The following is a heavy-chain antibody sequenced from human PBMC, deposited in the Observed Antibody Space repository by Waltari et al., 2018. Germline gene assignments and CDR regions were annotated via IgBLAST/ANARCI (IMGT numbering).Heavy chain of an antibody. V-gene: IGHV4-34*01. CDR1: GGPFTDYS. Sequence: QVQLHQWGAGLLKPSETLSLTCAVSGGPFTDYSWSWIRQPPGKGLEWIVEIRPMGVPHYNPSLSSLVTMSVDTMKKQFSLMLTAVTAADTAVYFCARTWGNSPPLGWFDPWGRGTRVTISS. CDR2: IRPMGVP. CDR3: ARTWGNSPPLGWFDP. D-gene: IGHD7-27*01. J-gene: IGHJ5*01.